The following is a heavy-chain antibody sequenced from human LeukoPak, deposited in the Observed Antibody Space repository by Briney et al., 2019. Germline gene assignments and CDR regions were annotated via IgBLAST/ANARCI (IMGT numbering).Heavy chain of an antibody. V-gene: IGHV3-30*02. CDR2: IRYDGSNE. D-gene: IGHD1-26*01. CDR3: AKAVGATLLDY. CDR1: GFTFSSYA. Sequence: GGSLRLSCAASGFTFSSYAMSWVRQAPGKGLQWVAFIRYDGSNECYADSVTGRFTISRDNSKNTQYLQMNSLRAEDTAVYFCAKAVGATLLDYWGQGTLVTVSS. J-gene: IGHJ4*02.